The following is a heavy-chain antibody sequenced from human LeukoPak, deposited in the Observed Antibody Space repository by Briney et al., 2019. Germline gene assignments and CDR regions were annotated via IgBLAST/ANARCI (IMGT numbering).Heavy chain of an antibody. D-gene: IGHD5-24*01. Sequence: RPSETLCLTCAVSGYSISSDYYWGWIRQPPGKGLEWIGNIYHSGSTYYNPSLKSRVTISVDTSKSQFSLKLSPVTAADTAVYYCARREMATITSFDYWGQGTLVTVSS. CDR2: IYHSGST. CDR1: GYSISSDYY. V-gene: IGHV4-38-2*01. CDR3: ARREMATITSFDY. J-gene: IGHJ4*02.